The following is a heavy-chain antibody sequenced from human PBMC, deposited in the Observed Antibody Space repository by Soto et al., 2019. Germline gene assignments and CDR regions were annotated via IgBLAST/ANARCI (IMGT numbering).Heavy chain of an antibody. Sequence: ASVQVSCKASGYTFTSYGSSWVRQAPGQGLEWMGWISAYNGNTNYAQKLQGRVTMTTDTSTSTAYMELRSLRSDDTAVYYCARDRSYCSSTSCYGEGYYYYGMDVWGQGTTVTVSS. CDR2: ISAYNGNT. V-gene: IGHV1-18*01. CDR3: ARDRSYCSSTSCYGEGYYYYGMDV. CDR1: GYTFTSYG. J-gene: IGHJ6*02. D-gene: IGHD2-2*01.